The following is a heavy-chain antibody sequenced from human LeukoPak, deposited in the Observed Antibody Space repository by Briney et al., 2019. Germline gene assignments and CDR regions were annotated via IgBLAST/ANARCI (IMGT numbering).Heavy chain of an antibody. CDR2: ISWNSGSI. J-gene: IGHJ6*02. CDR1: GFTFDDYA. D-gene: IGHD5-24*01. CDR3: ARDRKRWLQLYYYYGMDV. V-gene: IGHV3-9*01. Sequence: GGSLRLSCAASGFTFDDYAMHWVRQAPGKGLEWVSGISWNSGSIGYADSVKGRFTISRDNSKNTLYLQMNSLRAEDTAVYYCARDRKRWLQLYYYYGMDVWGQGTTVTVSS.